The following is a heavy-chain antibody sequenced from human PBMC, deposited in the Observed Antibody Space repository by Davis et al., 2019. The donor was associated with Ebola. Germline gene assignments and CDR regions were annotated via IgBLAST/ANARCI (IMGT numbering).Heavy chain of an antibody. Sequence: SVKVSCKASGGTFSSYTISWVRQAPGQGLEWMGRIIPILGIANYAQKFQGRVTITADKSTSTAYMELSSLRSEDTAVYYCAREKGDIVLVPAAMYNWFDPWGQGTLVTVSS. CDR2: IIPILGIA. V-gene: IGHV1-69*04. CDR3: AREKGDIVLVPAAMYNWFDP. J-gene: IGHJ5*02. CDR1: GGTFSSYT. D-gene: IGHD2-2*01.